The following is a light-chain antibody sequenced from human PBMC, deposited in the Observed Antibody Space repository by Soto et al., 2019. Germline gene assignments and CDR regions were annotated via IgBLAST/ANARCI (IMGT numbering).Light chain of an antibody. CDR2: YDT. V-gene: IGLV3-21*01. CDR3: QVWESSSDPVI. Sequence: SYELTQPPSVSVAPGETARITCGGNKIGSKGVHWYQQRPRQAPVLVIYYDTDRPSGIPERFSGSNSGNTATLTISRVEAGDEADYYCQVWESSSDPVIFGGGTQLTVL. CDR1: KIGSKG. J-gene: IGLJ7*01.